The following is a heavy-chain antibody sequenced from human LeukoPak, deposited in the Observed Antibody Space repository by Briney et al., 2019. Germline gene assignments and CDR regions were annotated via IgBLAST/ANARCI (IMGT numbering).Heavy chain of an antibody. CDR2: INPSGGST. D-gene: IGHD6-19*01. CDR3: ASYIAVAQGVDRGAFDI. V-gene: IGHV1-46*01. CDR1: GYTFTSYY. J-gene: IGHJ3*02. Sequence: ASVKVSCKASGYTFTSYYMHWVRQAPGQGLEWMGIINPSGGSTSYAQKFQGRVTMTRDMSTSTVYMELSSLRSEDTAVYYCASYIAVAQGVDRGAFDIWGQGTMVTVSS.